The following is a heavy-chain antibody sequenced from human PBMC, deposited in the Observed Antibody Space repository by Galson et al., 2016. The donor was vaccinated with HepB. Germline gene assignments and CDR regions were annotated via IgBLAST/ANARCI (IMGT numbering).Heavy chain of an antibody. CDR2: IYWDNDR. CDR1: GFSLNTFGVG. V-gene: IGHV2-5*02. CDR3: THRPNNSAYWAD. D-gene: IGHD3-22*01. J-gene: IGHJ4*02. Sequence: PALVKPTQPLTLTCTFSGFSLNTFGVGVGWIRQPPGKALEWLTLIYWDNDRRYSPSLKTRLTVTRDTSKNQVVLTMTDMNPVDTATYYCTHRPNNSAYWADWGQGALVTVSS.